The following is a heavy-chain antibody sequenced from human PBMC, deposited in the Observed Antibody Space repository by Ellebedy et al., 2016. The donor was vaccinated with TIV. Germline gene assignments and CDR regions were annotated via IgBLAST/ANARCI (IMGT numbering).Heavy chain of an antibody. CDR1: GGSFSGYY. CDR3: ARGLGYCSGGSCYIDAFDI. D-gene: IGHD2-15*01. V-gene: IGHV4-34*01. CDR2: INPSGGT. Sequence: MPSETLSLTCAVSGGSFSGYYWSWIRQPPGKGLEWIGEINPSGGTNYKPSLKSRVTISVDTSKNQFSLKLSSVTAADTAVYYCARGLGYCSGGSCYIDAFDIWGQGTMVTVSS. J-gene: IGHJ3*02.